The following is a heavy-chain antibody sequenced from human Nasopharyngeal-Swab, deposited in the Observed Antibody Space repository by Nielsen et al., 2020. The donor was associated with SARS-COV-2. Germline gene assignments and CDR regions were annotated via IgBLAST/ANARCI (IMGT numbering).Heavy chain of an antibody. CDR2: ISYDGSNK. D-gene: IGHD6-13*01. Sequence: GGSLRLSCAASGFTFSSYGMHWVRQAPGKGLEWVAVISYDGSNKYYADSVKGRFTISRDNSKNTLYLQMNSLRAEDTAVYYCAKDLGQQRALDYWGPGTLVTVSS. CDR3: AKDLGQQRALDY. J-gene: IGHJ4*02. V-gene: IGHV3-30*18. CDR1: GFTFSSYG.